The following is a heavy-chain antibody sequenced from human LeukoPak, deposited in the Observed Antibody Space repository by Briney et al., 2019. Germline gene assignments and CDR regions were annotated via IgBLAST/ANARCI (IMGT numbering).Heavy chain of an antibody. CDR2: INPNSGGT. Sequence: ASVKVSCKASGYTFTCYYMHWVRQAPGQGLEWMGWINPNSGGTNYAQKFQGRVTMTRDTSISTAYMELSRLRSDDTAVYYCAREAAAEEVSPISRNWFDPWGQGTLVTVSS. J-gene: IGHJ5*02. CDR3: AREAAAEEVSPISRNWFDP. D-gene: IGHD6-13*01. V-gene: IGHV1-2*02. CDR1: GYTFTCYY.